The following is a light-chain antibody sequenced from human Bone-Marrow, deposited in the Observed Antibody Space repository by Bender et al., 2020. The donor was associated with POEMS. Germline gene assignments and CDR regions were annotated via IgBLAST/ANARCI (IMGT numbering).Light chain of an antibody. CDR2: DDN. J-gene: IGLJ2*01. Sequence: SYVLTQPPSVSVAPGQTATITCGGDNIGNKALHWYQQKPGQAPLLVLFDDNSRPSGIPDRFSGSNSGDTATLTITRVEAGDEAAYYCHVWDSEGDPVVFGGGTRLNVL. CDR1: NIGNKA. CDR3: HVWDSEGDPVV. V-gene: IGLV3-21*02.